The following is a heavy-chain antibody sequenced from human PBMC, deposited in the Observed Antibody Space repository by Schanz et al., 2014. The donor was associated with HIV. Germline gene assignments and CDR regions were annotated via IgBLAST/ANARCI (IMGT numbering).Heavy chain of an antibody. CDR1: GFSFDTFG. D-gene: IGHD3-22*01. Sequence: QVQLVESGGGVVQPGRSLRLSCAGSGFSFDTFGIHWVRQAPGKGLEWLAVISYDGRNKKFANSVKGRFTISRENSKNTLYLQGKSLRPEDTAVYYCAKDRNHYDSRYRGKGNYYYYYGMDVWGQGTTVTVSS. J-gene: IGHJ6*02. V-gene: IGHV3-30*18. CDR2: ISYDGRNK. CDR3: AKDRNHYDSRYRGKGNYYYYYGMDV.